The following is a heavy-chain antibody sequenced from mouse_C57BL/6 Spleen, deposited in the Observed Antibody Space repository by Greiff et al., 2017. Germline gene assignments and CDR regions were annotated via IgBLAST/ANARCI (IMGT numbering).Heavy chain of an antibody. CDR3: TRGDWQGAWFAY. J-gene: IGHJ3*01. CDR2: IDPETGGT. Sequence: VQLQQSGAELVRPGASVTLSCKASGYTFTDYDMHWVKQTPVHGLEWIGAIDPETGGTAYNQKFKGKAILTADKSSSTAYMELRSLTSEDSAVYYCTRGDWQGAWFAYWGQGTLVTVSA. V-gene: IGHV1-15*01. D-gene: IGHD3-3*01. CDR1: GYTFTDYD.